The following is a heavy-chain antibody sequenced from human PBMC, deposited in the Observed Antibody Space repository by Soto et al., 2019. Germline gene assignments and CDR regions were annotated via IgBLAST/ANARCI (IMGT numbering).Heavy chain of an antibody. CDR1: GFTFNNYG. D-gene: IGHD3-22*01. V-gene: IGHV3-33*01. J-gene: IGHJ2*01. CDR2: ICYDGSHE. Sequence: GGSLRLSCAASGFTFNNYGMHWVRQAPCKGLEWVAVICYDGSHESYADSVKGRFTISRDNSKNTLYLQMNSLRDEDTAVYYCARDRYSYDSRAYQGVDWYFDLWGRGTLVTVSS. CDR3: ARDRYSYDSRAYQGVDWYFDL.